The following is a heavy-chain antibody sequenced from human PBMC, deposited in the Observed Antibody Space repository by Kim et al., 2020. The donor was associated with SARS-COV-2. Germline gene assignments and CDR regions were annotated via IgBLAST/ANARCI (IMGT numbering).Heavy chain of an antibody. Sequence: ASVKVSCKASGYTFTSYGISWVRQAPGQGLEWMGWISAYNGNTNYAQKLQGRVTMTTDTSTSTAYMELRSLRSDDTAVYYCARYIYRAALDAFDIWGQGTMVTVSS. CDR1: GYTFTSYG. CDR3: ARYIYRAALDAFDI. V-gene: IGHV1-18*04. D-gene: IGHD3-3*02. J-gene: IGHJ3*02. CDR2: ISAYNGNT.